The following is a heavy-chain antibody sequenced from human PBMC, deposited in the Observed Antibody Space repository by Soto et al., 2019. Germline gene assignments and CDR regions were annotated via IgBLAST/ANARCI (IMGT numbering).Heavy chain of an antibody. D-gene: IGHD3-3*01. CDR1: GYTFTSYA. Sequence: ASVKVSCKASGYTFTSYAMHWVRQAPGQRLEWMGWINAGNGNTKYSQKYQGRVTITRDTSASTAYMELSSLISEDTAVYFFSRDLYDFWSGYGENWFDPWGQGTLVTVSS. CDR2: INAGNGNT. J-gene: IGHJ5*02. CDR3: SRDLYDFWSGYGENWFDP. V-gene: IGHV1-3*01.